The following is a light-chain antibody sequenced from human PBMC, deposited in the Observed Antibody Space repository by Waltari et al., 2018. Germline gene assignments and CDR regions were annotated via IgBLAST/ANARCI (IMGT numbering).Light chain of an antibody. V-gene: IGKV3-11*01. CDR2: DAS. CDR1: QSVSSY. CDR3: QQRSNWPPSLT. J-gene: IGKJ4*01. Sequence: EIVLTQSPATLSLSPGERATLSCRASQSVSSYLAWYQQKPGQAPRLLIYDASNRATGIPARFRGRGSGTDFTLTISSLEPEDFAVYYCQQRSNWPPSLTFGGGTKVEIK.